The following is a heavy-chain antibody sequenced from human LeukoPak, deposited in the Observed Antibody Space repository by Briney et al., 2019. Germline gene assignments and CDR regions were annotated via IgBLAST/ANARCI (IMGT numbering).Heavy chain of an antibody. J-gene: IGHJ4*02. CDR2: FDPEDGET. V-gene: IGHV1-24*01. CDR1: GYTLTELS. Sequence: ASVKVSCKVSGYTLTELSMHWVRQAPGKGLEWMGGFDPEDGETIYAQKFQGRVTITRDTSASTAYMELSSLRSEDTAVYYCARSQDYGDYGIDYWGQGTLVTVSS. CDR3: ARSQDYGDYGIDY. D-gene: IGHD4-17*01.